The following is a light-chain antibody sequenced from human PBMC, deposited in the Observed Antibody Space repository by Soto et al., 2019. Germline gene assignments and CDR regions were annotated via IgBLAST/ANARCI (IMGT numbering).Light chain of an antibody. V-gene: IGKV1-9*01. CDR1: HGISSY. J-gene: IGKJ5*01. Sequence: IQLTQSPSSLSASVGDRVTITCRASHGISSYLAWYQQKPGKALKLLIYAASTLQSGVPSRFSGSGSGTDFTLTISSLQPEDFATYYCQQLNTYPITFGQGTLLETK. CDR3: QQLNTYPIT. CDR2: AAS.